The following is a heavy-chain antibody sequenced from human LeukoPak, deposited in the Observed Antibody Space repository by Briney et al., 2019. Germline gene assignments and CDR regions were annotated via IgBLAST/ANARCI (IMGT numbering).Heavy chain of an antibody. CDR2: IYSGGST. V-gene: IGHV3-66*02. J-gene: IGHJ4*02. Sequence: PGGSLKLSCAASGFTVSSNYMSWVRQAPGQGLEWVSVIYSGGSTYYADYVKGRFTISRDNSKNTVYLQMNSLRAEDTAVYYCARGRIAARPRFDYWGQGTLVTVSS. CDR1: GFTVSSNY. D-gene: IGHD6-6*01. CDR3: ARGRIAARPRFDY.